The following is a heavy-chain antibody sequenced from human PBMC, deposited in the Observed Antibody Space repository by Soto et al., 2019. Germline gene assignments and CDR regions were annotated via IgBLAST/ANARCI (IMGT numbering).Heavy chain of an antibody. CDR2: IDPSDSYT. Sequence: GESLKISSQGSGYTFTGHWISWVRQMPGKGLEWMGRIDPSDSYTDYSPTVQGHVTMSADKSINTAYLQWSSLQASDTAVYYCTRHTGYDSSLDYWGQGTLVTVSS. CDR3: TRHTGYDSSLDY. J-gene: IGHJ4*02. V-gene: IGHV5-10-1*01. D-gene: IGHD5-12*01. CDR1: GYTFTGHW.